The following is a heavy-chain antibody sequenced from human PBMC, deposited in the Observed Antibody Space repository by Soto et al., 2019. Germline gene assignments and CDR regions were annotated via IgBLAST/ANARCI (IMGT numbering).Heavy chain of an antibody. CDR1: GFTFSSYS. D-gene: IGHD6-13*01. V-gene: IGHV3-21*01. Sequence: GGSLRLSCAASGFTFSSYSMNWVRQAPGKGLEWVSSISSSSSSYIYYADSVKGRFTISRDNAKNSLYLQMNSLRAEDTAVYYCARDGPWVAAAEGAFDIWGQGTMVTVSS. CDR2: ISSSSSSYI. CDR3: ARDGPWVAAAEGAFDI. J-gene: IGHJ3*02.